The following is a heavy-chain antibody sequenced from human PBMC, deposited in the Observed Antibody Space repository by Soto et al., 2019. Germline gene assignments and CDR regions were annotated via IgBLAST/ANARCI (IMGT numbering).Heavy chain of an antibody. CDR3: ARSGQVGNWFDP. Sequence: ASVKVSCKASGLTFINSAIQWVRQARGQRLEWMGWMIVDSGNISYAQKFQERVTMTRNMSISTAYMELSSLRSEDTAVYYCARSGQVGNWFDPWGQGTLVTVSS. J-gene: IGHJ5*02. CDR1: GLTFINSA. CDR2: MIVDSGNI. D-gene: IGHD3-3*01. V-gene: IGHV1-58*02.